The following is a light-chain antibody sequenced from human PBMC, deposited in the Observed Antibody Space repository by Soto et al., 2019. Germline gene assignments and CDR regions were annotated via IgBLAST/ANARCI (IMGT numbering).Light chain of an antibody. V-gene: IGKV1-5*01. J-gene: IGKJ1*01. CDR2: DTS. CDR1: RSIDTW. CDR3: QQYNSYWT. Sequence: DIHMTQSPSTLSSSLGDRVTITFRAGRSIDTWLAWYQQKPGKVPKLLIYDTSSLESGVPSRFSGSGSGTEFTLTINSLQPDDFATYYCQQYNSYWTFGQGTKVDIK.